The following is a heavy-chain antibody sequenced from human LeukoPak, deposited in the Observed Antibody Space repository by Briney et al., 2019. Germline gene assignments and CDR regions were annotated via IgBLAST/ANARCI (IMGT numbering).Heavy chain of an antibody. V-gene: IGHV3-23*01. Sequence: PGGSLRLSCAASGFTFSSYAMSWVRQAPGKGLEWVSGISGSGDNTYYADSVKGRFTISRDNSKNTLYLQMNSLRAEDTAVYYCAKDLLPSSYYYDSSGYDYWGQGTLVTVSS. CDR2: ISGSGDNT. D-gene: IGHD3-22*01. J-gene: IGHJ4*02. CDR1: GFTFSSYA. CDR3: AKDLLPSSYYYDSSGYDY.